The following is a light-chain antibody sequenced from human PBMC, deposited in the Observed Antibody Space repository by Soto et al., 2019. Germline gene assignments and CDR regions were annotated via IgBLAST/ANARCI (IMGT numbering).Light chain of an antibody. CDR3: QQYDSYPWT. J-gene: IGKJ1*01. V-gene: IGKV1D-16*01. CDR2: AAS. CDR1: QDISSW. Sequence: IQSTKSPTCVSASAAYGFTITCGASQDISSWLAWYQQKPGKAPKIMIYAASSLQGGVPSRFSGSGSGTEFTLTISSLQPDDFATYYCQQYDSYPWTFGQGTKVDIK.